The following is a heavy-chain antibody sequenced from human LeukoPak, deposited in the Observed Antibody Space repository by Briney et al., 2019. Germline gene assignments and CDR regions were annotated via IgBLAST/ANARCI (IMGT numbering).Heavy chain of an antibody. V-gene: IGHV3-74*01. CDR2: MNTDGSSI. CDR3: ARGGEGYNGPGFN. Sequence: GGSLRLSCAASGFTFSRYSMNWVRQAPGKGLVWVSRMNTDGSSINYADSVKGRFTISRDNAKNTLYLQMNSLRAEDTAVYYCARGGEGYNGPGFNWGQGTLVTVSS. D-gene: IGHD5-12*01. J-gene: IGHJ4*02. CDR1: GFTFSRYS.